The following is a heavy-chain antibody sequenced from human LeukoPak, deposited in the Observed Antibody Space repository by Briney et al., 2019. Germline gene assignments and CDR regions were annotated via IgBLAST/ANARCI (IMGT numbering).Heavy chain of an antibody. CDR3: VRDSFYTGYDRGFGY. D-gene: IGHD5-12*01. CDR1: GFTFSDYG. Sequence: HSGGSLRLSCVGSGFTFSDYGMHWVRQAPGKGLQYVSAISRNGTRTFYADSVKDRFTISRDNSTKTLYLQMGSLRVEDMGVYYCVRDSFYTGYDRGFGYWGQGTLVTVSS. V-gene: IGHV3-64*02. J-gene: IGHJ4*02. CDR2: ISRNGTRT.